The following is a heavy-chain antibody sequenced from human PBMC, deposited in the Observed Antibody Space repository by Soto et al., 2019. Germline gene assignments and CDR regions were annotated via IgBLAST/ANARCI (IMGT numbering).Heavy chain of an antibody. Sequence: QVQLVQSGTEVKRPGSSVNVSCKASGGTFSSYAVSWVRQAPGQGLEWMGGIIPMFGTANYAPNFQERVTITADASTSIAYRDLSRLRSEDTAVYYCATGPFRFLEGTQSYNWFDPWGQGTLVIVTS. CDR2: IIPMFGTA. J-gene: IGHJ5*02. D-gene: IGHD3-3*01. V-gene: IGHV1-69*12. CDR1: GGTFSSYA. CDR3: ATGPFRFLEGTQSYNWFDP.